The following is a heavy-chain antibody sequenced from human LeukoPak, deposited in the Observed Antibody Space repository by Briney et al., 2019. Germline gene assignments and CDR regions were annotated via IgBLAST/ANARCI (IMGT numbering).Heavy chain of an antibody. CDR3: ASLEGYDILTGYYRDAFDI. V-gene: IGHV5-51*01. CDR2: IYPGDSDT. Sequence: GESLKISCKGSGYSFTSYWIGWVRQMPGKGLEWMGIIYPGDSDTRYSPSFQGQVTISADKSISTAYLQWSSLKASDTAMYYCASLEGYDILTGYYRDAFDIWGQGTVVTVSS. J-gene: IGHJ3*02. D-gene: IGHD3-9*01. CDR1: GYSFTSYW.